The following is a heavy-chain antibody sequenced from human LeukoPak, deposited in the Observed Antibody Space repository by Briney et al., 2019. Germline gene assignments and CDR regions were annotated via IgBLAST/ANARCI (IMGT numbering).Heavy chain of an antibody. CDR3: AREPGTGNWFDP. CDR2: INHSGST. V-gene: IGHV4-34*01. D-gene: IGHD1-14*01. Sequence: SETLSLTCAVYGGSFSGYYWSWIRQPPGKGLEWIGEINHSGSTNYNPSLKSRVTISVDTSKNQFSLKLSSVTAADTAVYYCAREPGTGNWFDPWGQGTLVTVSS. J-gene: IGHJ5*02. CDR1: GGSFSGYY.